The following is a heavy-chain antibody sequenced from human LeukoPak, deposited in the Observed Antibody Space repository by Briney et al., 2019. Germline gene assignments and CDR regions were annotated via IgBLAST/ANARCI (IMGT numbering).Heavy chain of an antibody. CDR3: ARLPIFGVIRTFDY. D-gene: IGHD3-3*01. CDR2: IQQDASKK. Sequence: GGSLRLSCAASGFTFSTYWMSWVRQAPGKGLEWVANIQQDASKKDYVDSVKGRFTISRDNAQNSLYLQMDSLTVEDTAVYYCARLPIFGVIRTFDYWGQGTLVTVSS. J-gene: IGHJ4*02. V-gene: IGHV3-7*03. CDR1: GFTFSTYW.